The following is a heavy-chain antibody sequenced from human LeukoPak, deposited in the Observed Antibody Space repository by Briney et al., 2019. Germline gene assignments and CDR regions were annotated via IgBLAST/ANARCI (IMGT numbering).Heavy chain of an antibody. Sequence: GGSLRLSCAASGFTFSSYSVIWARQAPGKGLEWVSYVSSSGTTTYYADSVKGRFTISRDNGKNLVSLQMNSLRDEDTAVYYCARADRDGDKRFLDWGQGTLVTVSS. V-gene: IGHV3-48*02. D-gene: IGHD5-24*01. J-gene: IGHJ4*02. CDR3: ARADRDGDKRFLD. CDR1: GFTFSSYS. CDR2: VSSSGTTT.